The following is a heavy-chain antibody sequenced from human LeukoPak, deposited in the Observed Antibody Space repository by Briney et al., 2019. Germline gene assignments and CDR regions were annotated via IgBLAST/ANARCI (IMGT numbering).Heavy chain of an antibody. V-gene: IGHV4-59*12. CDR3: ARDPYCGL. CDR2: IYYTGDT. CDR1: GGSISTYY. D-gene: IGHD2-21*01. Sequence: SETLSLTCTVSGGSISTYYWTWIRQPPGKGLEWIGYIYYTGDTDYNPSLKSRVTISLDTSKNQFSLNLYSVTAADMAVYYCARDPYCGLWGQGTLVTVSS. J-gene: IGHJ4*02.